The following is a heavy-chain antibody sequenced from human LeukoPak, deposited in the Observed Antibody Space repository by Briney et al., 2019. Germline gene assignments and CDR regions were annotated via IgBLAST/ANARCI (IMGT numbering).Heavy chain of an antibody. Sequence: GASVKVSCKASGGTFSSYAISWVRQAPGQGLEWMGGIIPIFGTANYAQKFQGRVTITADESTSTAYMELSSLRSEDTAVYYCARDLGGSYGHAFDIWGQGTMVTVSS. V-gene: IGHV1-69*13. D-gene: IGHD1-26*01. J-gene: IGHJ3*02. CDR2: IIPIFGTA. CDR1: GGTFSSYA. CDR3: ARDLGGSYGHAFDI.